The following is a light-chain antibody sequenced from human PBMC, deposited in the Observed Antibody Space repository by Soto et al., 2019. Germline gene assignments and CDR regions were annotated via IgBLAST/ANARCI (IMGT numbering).Light chain of an antibody. CDR3: SSFSRSTTLDYV. CDR2: EVR. Sequence: QSVLTQPASVSGSPGQSITISCTGTSSDVGGYTYVSWYQRYPGKAPQLIIYEVRNRPSGVSNRFSGSKSGNTASLTISGLQAEDEADYYCSSFSRSTTLDYVFGTGTKVTVL. CDR1: SSDVGGYTY. V-gene: IGLV2-14*01. J-gene: IGLJ1*01.